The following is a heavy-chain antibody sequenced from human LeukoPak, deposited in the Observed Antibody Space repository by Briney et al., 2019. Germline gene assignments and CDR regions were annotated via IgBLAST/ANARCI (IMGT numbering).Heavy chain of an antibody. J-gene: IGHJ4*02. Sequence: SGTLSLTCAVYGGSFSAYYWSWIRQSPGKGLEWIGEINHSGSTNYNPSLKSRVTISVDTSKNQFSLKLSSVTAADTAVYYCARSNYYDSSGYFRNWGQGTLVTVSS. D-gene: IGHD3-22*01. CDR1: GGSFSAYY. CDR3: ARSNYYDSSGYFRN. CDR2: INHSGST. V-gene: IGHV4-34*01.